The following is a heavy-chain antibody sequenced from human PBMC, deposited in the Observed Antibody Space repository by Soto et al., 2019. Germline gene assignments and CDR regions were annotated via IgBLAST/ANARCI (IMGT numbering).Heavy chain of an antibody. CDR1: GFTFSSYG. CDR2: ISYHGINK. V-gene: IGHV3-30*18. D-gene: IGHD2-2*01. CDR3: AKYADSVVHADWFDP. Sequence: QVQLVESGGGVVQPGRSLRLSCAASGFTFSSYGMHWVRQAPGKGLEWVAVISYHGINKYYADSVKGRFTISRDNSNNMLSLQVSGLRPEDTAVYYWAKYADSVVHADWFDPRGQGTLVTVSS. J-gene: IGHJ5*02.